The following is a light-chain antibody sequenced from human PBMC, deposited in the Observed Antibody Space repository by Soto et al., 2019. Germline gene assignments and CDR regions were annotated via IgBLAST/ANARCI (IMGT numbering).Light chain of an antibody. CDR2: AAS. CDR1: QVINSF. J-gene: IGKJ4*01. V-gene: IGKV1-13*02. CDR3: QQTDSYPST. Sequence: AIQLTQSPSSLSASVGDRVTITCRASQVINSFLAWYQQKPGKAPKLLIYAASSLQTGVTSRFSGSGSATDFTLTINSLQPEDFATYYCQQTDSYPSTFGGGTKVEI.